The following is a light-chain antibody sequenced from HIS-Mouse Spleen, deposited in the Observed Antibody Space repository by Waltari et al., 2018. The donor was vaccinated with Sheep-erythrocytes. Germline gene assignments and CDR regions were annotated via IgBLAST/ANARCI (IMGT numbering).Light chain of an antibody. CDR2: LGS. CDR1: QSLLHSNGYNY. V-gene: IGKV2-28*01. Sequence: IVMTPSPLSLPVTPWKPASISFKSSQSLLHSNGYNYLDWYLQKPGQSPQLLIYLGSNRASGVPDRFSGSGSGTDFTLKISRVEAEDVGVYYCMQALQTPFTFGPGTKVDIK. CDR3: MQALQTPFT. J-gene: IGKJ3*01.